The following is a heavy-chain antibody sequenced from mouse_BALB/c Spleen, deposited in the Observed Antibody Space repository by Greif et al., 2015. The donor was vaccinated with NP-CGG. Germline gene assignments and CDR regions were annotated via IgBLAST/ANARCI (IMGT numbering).Heavy chain of an antibody. D-gene: IGHD2-1*01. J-gene: IGHJ4*01. CDR1: GYTFTSYW. V-gene: IGHV1-69*02. CDR3: TTLYYGNYVYYAMDY. CDR2: IYPSDSYT. Sequence: QVQLKQSGAELVRPGASVKLSCKASGYTFTSYWINWVKQRPGQGLEWIGNIYPSDSYTNYNQKFKDKATLTVDKSSSXAYMQLSSPTSEDSAVYYCTTLYYGNYVYYAMDYWGQGTSVTVSS.